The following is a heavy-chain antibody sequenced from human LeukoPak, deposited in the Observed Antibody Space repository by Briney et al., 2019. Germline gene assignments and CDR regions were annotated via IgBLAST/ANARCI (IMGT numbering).Heavy chain of an antibody. CDR3: AREEVVYGDSTKHVYFDH. Sequence: GASVKVSCKTSGYTFTSHYLHWVRQAPGQGLQWMGIIDPSGGDTDYAQKFQGRVTMTRDTSTSTVYMELSSLKSEDTAVYYCAREEVVYGDSTKHVYFDHWGQGIPITVSS. V-gene: IGHV1-46*01. CDR1: GYTFTSHY. D-gene: IGHD4-17*01. J-gene: IGHJ4*02. CDR2: IDPSGGDT.